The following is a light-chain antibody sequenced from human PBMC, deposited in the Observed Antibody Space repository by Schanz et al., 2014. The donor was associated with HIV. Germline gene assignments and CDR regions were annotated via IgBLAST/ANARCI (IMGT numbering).Light chain of an antibody. J-gene: IGLJ3*02. CDR1: RTNIGAGYE. Sequence: QSVLTQPPSVSGAPGQRVTISCSGSRTNIGAGYEVHWYQLLPGTAPKLLIYSSNQRPSGVPDRFSGSKSGTSASLAISGLQSEDEVDYYCAAWDDSLNGWVFGGGTQLTVL. CDR2: SSN. V-gene: IGLV1-44*01. CDR3: AAWDDSLNGWV.